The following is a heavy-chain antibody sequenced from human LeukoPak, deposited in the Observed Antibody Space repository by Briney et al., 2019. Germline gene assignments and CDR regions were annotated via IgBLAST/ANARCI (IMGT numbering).Heavy chain of an antibody. D-gene: IGHD2-15*01. CDR2: INHSGST. J-gene: IGHJ5*02. Sequence: GSLRLSCAASGFTFNSYTMNWVRQAPGKGLEWIGEINHSGSTNYNPSLKSRVTISVDTSKNQFSLKLSSVTAADTAVYYCARVVTYCSGGSCYRRLGWFDPWGQGTLVTVSS. V-gene: IGHV4-34*01. CDR3: ARVVTYCSGGSCYRRLGWFDP. CDR1: GFTFNSYT.